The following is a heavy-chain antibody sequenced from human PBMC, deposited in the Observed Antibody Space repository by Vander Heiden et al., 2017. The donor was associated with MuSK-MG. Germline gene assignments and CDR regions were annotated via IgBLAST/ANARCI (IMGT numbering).Heavy chain of an antibody. J-gene: IGHJ4*02. D-gene: IGHD2-8*01. CDR3: ARGRWVATNQAYYFDY. CDR1: GFAFSKYA. V-gene: IGHV1-3*01. CDR2: IDAGNGRT. Sequence: QVQLVQSGAEVKKPGASVELSCKASGFAFSKYAVHWLRQASGQRLEWLGWIDAGNGRTKFSQRFQGRVTITRDTSANTAYMELSGLRSEDTAIYYCARGRWVATNQAYYFDYWGQGALITVSS.